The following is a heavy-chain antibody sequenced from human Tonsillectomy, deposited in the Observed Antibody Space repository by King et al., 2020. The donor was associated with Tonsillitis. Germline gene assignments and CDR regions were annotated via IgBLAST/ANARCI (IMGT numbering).Heavy chain of an antibody. CDR2: ISGSGRSA. D-gene: IGHD2-15*01. CDR3: AKDAVTGGWSDYSGMDV. CDR1: GFTFSSYA. Sequence: VQLVESGGGLVQPGGSLRLSCAASGFTFSSYAMSWVRQAPGKGLEWVSAISGSGRSAYYADSVRGRFTISRDNSKNTLYLQMNSLRAEDTAVYYCAKDAVTGGWSDYSGMDVGGQGTTVTVSS. V-gene: IGHV3-23*04. J-gene: IGHJ6*02.